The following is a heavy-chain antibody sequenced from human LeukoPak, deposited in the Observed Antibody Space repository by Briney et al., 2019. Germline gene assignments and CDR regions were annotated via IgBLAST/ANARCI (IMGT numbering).Heavy chain of an antibody. Sequence: PGGSLRLSCAASGFTFSNAWMSWVRQAPGKGLEWVGRIKSKTDGGTTDYAAPAKGRFTISRDDSKNTLYLQMNSLKTEDTAVYYCTTLGVSGGLEWLFRPYYFDYWGQGTLVTVSS. V-gene: IGHV3-15*01. CDR1: GFTFSNAW. CDR3: TTLGVSGGLEWLFRPYYFDY. CDR2: IKSKTDGGTT. J-gene: IGHJ4*02. D-gene: IGHD3-3*01.